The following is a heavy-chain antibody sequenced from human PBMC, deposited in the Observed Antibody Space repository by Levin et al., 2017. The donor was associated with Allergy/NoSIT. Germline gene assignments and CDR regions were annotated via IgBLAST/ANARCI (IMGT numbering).Heavy chain of an antibody. CDR2: ISSSSSYI. CDR1: GFTFSSYS. D-gene: IGHD6-19*01. Sequence: GESLKISCAASGFTFSSYSMNWVRQAPGKGLEWVSSISSSSSYIYYADSVKGRFTISRDNAKNSLYLQMNSLRAEDTAVYYCARDSSGGRFDYWGQGTLVTVSS. J-gene: IGHJ4*02. V-gene: IGHV3-21*01. CDR3: ARDSSGGRFDY.